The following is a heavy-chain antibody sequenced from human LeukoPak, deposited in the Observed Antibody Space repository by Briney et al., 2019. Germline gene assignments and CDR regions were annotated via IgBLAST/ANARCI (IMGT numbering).Heavy chain of an antibody. V-gene: IGHV4-59*01. D-gene: IGHD1-14*01. CDR3: ARELPSTGNWFDP. CDR1: GVPITDYY. Sequence: PLETLSLTCNISGVPITDYYWSWIRLAPRRGLEWIGYVYYSGDSNSNPSLEGRVTMSADTSTNQFSLRLTSVTAADTAIYYCARELPSTGNWFDPWGQGILVTVSS. J-gene: IGHJ5*02. CDR2: VYYSGDS.